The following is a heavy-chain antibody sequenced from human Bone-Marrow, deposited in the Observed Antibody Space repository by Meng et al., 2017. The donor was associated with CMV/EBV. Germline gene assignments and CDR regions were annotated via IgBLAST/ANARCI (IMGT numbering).Heavy chain of an antibody. CDR1: GYSFSNYW. CDR3: ASRGMMTTRGYWFDP. J-gene: IGHJ5*02. Sequence: GGFLRLCCEGSGYSFSNYWIDWVRQMPGKGLEWMGSIYPGDSDTRYSQYSQGQVTISADKSIRTAYLQWSSLKASETAIYYCASRGMMTTRGYWFDPWGQGTLVTVSS. D-gene: IGHD4-17*01. V-gene: IGHV5-51*01. CDR2: IYPGDSDT.